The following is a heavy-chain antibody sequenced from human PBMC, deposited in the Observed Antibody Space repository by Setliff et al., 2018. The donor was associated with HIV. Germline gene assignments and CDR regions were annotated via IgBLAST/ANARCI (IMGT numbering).Heavy chain of an antibody. Sequence: PSETLSLTCAVSGGSISSSNWWNWVRQPPGKGLEWIGQIYHSGSTNYNPSLKSRVTISVDKSKKQFSLKLSSVTAADTAVYYCARLGSDYYDSSGYLYYFDYWGQGTLVTVSS. V-gene: IGHV4-4*02. D-gene: IGHD3-22*01. CDR1: GGSISSSNW. J-gene: IGHJ4*02. CDR2: IYHSGST. CDR3: ARLGSDYYDSSGYLYYFDY.